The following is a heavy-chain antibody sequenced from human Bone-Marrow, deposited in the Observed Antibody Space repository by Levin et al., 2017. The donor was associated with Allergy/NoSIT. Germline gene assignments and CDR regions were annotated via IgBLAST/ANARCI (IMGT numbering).Heavy chain of an antibody. V-gene: IGHV6-1*01. J-gene: IGHJ4*02. CDR1: GDSVSSNSAT. D-gene: IGHD3-16*02. Sequence: SETLSLTCAISGDSVSSNSATWNWIRQSPSRGLEWLGRTYYRSKWYNDYASSVKSRITINPDTSKNQFSLQLNSVTPEDTAIYYCASGTSLVFNYWGLGTLVTVSS. CDR3: ASGTSLVFNY. CDR2: TYYRSKWYN.